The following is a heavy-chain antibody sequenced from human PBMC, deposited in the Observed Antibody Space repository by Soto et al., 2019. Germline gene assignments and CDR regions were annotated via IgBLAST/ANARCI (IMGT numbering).Heavy chain of an antibody. J-gene: IGHJ6*02. CDR1: GFTFSSYA. CDR2: ISYDGSNK. CDR3: AREAGYCSSTSCRTLYYYYYYGMDV. V-gene: IGHV3-30-3*01. D-gene: IGHD2-2*01. Sequence: QVQLVESGGGVVQPGRSLRLSCAASGFTFSSYAMHWVRQAPGKGLEWVAVISYDGSNKYYADSVKGRFTISRDNSKNTLYLQMNSLRAEDTAVYYCAREAGYCSSTSCRTLYYYYYYGMDVWGQGTTVTVSS.